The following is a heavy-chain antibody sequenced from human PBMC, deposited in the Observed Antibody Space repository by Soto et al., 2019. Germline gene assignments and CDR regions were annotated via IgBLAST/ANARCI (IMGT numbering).Heavy chain of an antibody. J-gene: IGHJ5*02. CDR1: GGTFSSYA. Sequence: GASVKVSCKASGGTFSSYAISWVRQAPGQGLEWMGGIIPIFGTANYAQKFQGRVTITADESTSTAYMELSSLRSEDTAVYYCARDPVTMVRGVMSWFDPWGQGTLVTVSS. D-gene: IGHD3-10*01. CDR2: IIPIFGTA. CDR3: ARDPVTMVRGVMSWFDP. V-gene: IGHV1-69*13.